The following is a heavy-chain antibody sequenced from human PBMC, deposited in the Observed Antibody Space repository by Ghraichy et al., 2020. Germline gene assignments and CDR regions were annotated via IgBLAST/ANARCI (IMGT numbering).Heavy chain of an antibody. CDR2: IHYSGST. Sequence: SETLSLTCTVSGGSISSSSSYYWGWIRQPPGKGLEWIGHIHYSGSTYYNPSLKSRVTISVDTSKNQFSLKLRSVTAADTAVYYCARLEAGTTWWFDPWGQGTLVTVSS. CDR1: GGSISSSSSYY. D-gene: IGHD1-1*01. V-gene: IGHV4-39*01. CDR3: ARLEAGTTWWFDP. J-gene: IGHJ5*02.